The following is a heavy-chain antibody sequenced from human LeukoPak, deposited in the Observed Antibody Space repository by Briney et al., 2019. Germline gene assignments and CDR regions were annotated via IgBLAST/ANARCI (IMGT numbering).Heavy chain of an antibody. J-gene: IGHJ4*02. V-gene: IGHV4-34*01. CDR1: VGSFRVYY. Sequence: SETLALTCAVYVGSFRVYYWSWIPQPPGKGLEWVGEINHSGSTNYNPSLKSRVTISVDTSNNQFCLKLSSVTAADTAVYYCAGHLRWWDYWGQGTLVTVSS. CDR2: INHSGST. D-gene: IGHD5/OR15-5a*01. CDR3: AGHLRWWDY.